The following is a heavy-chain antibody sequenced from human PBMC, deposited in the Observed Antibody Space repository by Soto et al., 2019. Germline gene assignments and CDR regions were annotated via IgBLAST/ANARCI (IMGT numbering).Heavy chain of an antibody. CDR3: AKDSDTIFGVAPFDY. J-gene: IGHJ4*02. V-gene: IGHV3-23*01. CDR1: GFTFSSYA. CDR2: ISGSGGST. D-gene: IGHD3-3*01. Sequence: PGGSLRLSCAASGFTFSSYAMSWVRQAPGKGLEWVSSISGSGGSTYYADSVKGRFTISRDNSKNTLYLQMNSLRAEDTAVYYCAKDSDTIFGVAPFDYRGQGTLVTVSS.